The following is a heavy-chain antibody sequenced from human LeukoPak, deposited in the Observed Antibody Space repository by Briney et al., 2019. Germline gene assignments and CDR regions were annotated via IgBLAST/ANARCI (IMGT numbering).Heavy chain of an antibody. Sequence: ASVKVSCKASGYTFTSYGISWVRQAPRQGLEWMGWISAYNGNTNYAQKLQGRVTMTTDTSTSTAYMELRSLRSDDTAVYYCARGNYDFWSGYYSFDYWGQGTLVTVSS. V-gene: IGHV1-18*01. J-gene: IGHJ4*02. CDR1: GYTFTSYG. CDR3: ARGNYDFWSGYYSFDY. D-gene: IGHD3-3*01. CDR2: ISAYNGNT.